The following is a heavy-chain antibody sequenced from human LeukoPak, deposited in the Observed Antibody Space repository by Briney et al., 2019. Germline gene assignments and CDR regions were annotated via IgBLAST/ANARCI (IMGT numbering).Heavy chain of an antibody. V-gene: IGHV3-48*03. CDR1: GFTFSSYE. J-gene: IGHJ4*02. CDR3: ARVSSYDSSGYHFDY. D-gene: IGHD3-22*01. Sequence: GGSLRLSCAASGFTFSSYEMNWVRQAPGKGLEWVSYISSSGSTIYYADSVKGRFTISRDNAKNSLYLQMNSPRAEDTAVYYCARVSSYDSSGYHFDYWGQGTLVTVSS. CDR2: ISSSGSTI.